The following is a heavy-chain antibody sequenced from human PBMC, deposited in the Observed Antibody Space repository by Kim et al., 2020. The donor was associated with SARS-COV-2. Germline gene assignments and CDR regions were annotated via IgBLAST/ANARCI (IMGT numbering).Heavy chain of an antibody. V-gene: IGHV6-1*01. CDR1: GDSVSSNSAA. Sequence: SETLSLTCAISGDSVSSNSAAWNWIRQSPSRGLEWLGRTYYRSKWYNDYAVSVKSRITINPDTSKNQFSLQLNSVTPEDTAVYYCARAGGCSSTSCYSYDYWGQGTLVTVSS. CDR3: ARAGGCSSTSCYSYDY. D-gene: IGHD2-2*01. J-gene: IGHJ4*02. CDR2: TYYRSKWYN.